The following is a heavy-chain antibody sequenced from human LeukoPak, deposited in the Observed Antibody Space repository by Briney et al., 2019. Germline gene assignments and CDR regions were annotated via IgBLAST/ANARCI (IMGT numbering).Heavy chain of an antibody. V-gene: IGHV4-30-4*01. CDR1: GGSISSGDYY. CDR2: IYYRGST. D-gene: IGHD3-10*01. Sequence: SQTLSLTCTVSGGSISSGDYYWSWIRQPPGKGLEWIGYIYYRGSTYYNPSLKSRVTISVDTSKDQFSLKLSSVTAADTAVYYCARREGTVWFHFDYWGQGTLVTVSS. J-gene: IGHJ4*02. CDR3: ARREGTVWFHFDY.